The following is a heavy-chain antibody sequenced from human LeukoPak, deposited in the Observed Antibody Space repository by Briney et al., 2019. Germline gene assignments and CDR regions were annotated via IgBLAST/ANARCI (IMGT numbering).Heavy chain of an antibody. V-gene: IGHV4-59*01. J-gene: IGHJ4*02. CDR2: VYYSGTT. CDR1: GGSISSYY. D-gene: IGHD4-23*01. Sequence: PSETLSLTCTVPGGSISSYYWSWIRQPPGKGLEWIGYVYYSGTTNYNPSLKSRVIISVDTSKNQFSLKLSPVIAADTAVYYCARVGVDYSGNIIKYYFDYWGQGTLVTVSS. CDR3: ARVGVDYSGNIIKYYFDY.